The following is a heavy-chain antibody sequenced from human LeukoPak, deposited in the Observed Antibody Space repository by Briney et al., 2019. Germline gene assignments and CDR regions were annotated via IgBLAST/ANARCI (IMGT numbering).Heavy chain of an antibody. D-gene: IGHD6-13*01. CDR3: AKFGQQLD. CDR2: IIPIFGTA. J-gene: IGHJ4*02. V-gene: IGHV1-69*01. CDR1: GGTFSSYA. Sequence: SVKASCKASGGTFSSYAISWVRQAPGQGLEWMGGIIPIFGTANYAQKFQGRVTITADESTSTAYMELSSLRSEDTAIFYCAKFGQQLDWGQGTLVTVSS.